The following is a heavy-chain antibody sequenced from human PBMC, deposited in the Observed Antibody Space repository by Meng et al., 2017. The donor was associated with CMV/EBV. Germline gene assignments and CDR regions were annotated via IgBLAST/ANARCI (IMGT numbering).Heavy chain of an antibody. Sequence: QVQVVQSAAAVKKPGSSVKVSCKTFGGTFSTFAISWVRQAPGEGLEWMGGIIPVFETANYAERFQDRVTITADDSTTTAYMELSSLRADDTALYFCARGGDSWYSDYWGQGTLVTVSS. CDR1: GGTFSTFA. V-gene: IGHV1-69*12. D-gene: IGHD1-26*01. CDR2: IIPVFETA. CDR3: ARGGDSWYSDY. J-gene: IGHJ4*02.